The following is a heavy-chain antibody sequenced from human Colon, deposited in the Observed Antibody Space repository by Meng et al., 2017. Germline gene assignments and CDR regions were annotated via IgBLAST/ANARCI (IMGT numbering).Heavy chain of an antibody. CDR3: ARGGSSGYYYFDS. CDR1: GGSISSGSYS. D-gene: IGHD3-22*01. V-gene: IGHV4-30-2*01. Sequence: LHLQASGSGLVNPSQTLSLTCAVSGGSISSGSYSWSWIRQPPGKGLEWFGYIYPSGSTFYMPSLKSRVTMSVDRSKNQFSLKLTSVTAADTAVYYCARGGSSGYYYFDSWGQGTLVTVSS. J-gene: IGHJ4*02. CDR2: IYPSGST.